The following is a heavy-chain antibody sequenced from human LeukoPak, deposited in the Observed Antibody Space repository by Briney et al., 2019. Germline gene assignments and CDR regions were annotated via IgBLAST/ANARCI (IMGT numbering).Heavy chain of an antibody. CDR3: ARLRPFHQLVGYYYHSMDV. CDR2: IHYTGHT. J-gene: IGHJ6*02. V-gene: IGHV4-59*08. Sequence: PSETLSLTCAVSSDSIVSSYWSWIRQPPGKGLEWIGYIHYTGHTNYNPSLKGRVTISLDTSRSQFSLRLTSVSAADTAVYYCARLRPFHQLVGYYYHSMDVWGQGTTVTVSS. CDR1: SDSIVSSY. D-gene: IGHD6-6*01.